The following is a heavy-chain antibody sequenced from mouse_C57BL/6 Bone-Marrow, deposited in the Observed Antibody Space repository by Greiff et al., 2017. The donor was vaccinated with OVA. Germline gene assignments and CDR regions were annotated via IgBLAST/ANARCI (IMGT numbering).Heavy chain of an antibody. V-gene: IGHV14-4*01. J-gene: IGHJ1*03. CDR3: TRYGSRGWYFDV. CDR2: IDPENGDT. D-gene: IGHD1-1*01. Sequence: EVQLQQSGAELVRPGASVKLSCTASGFNIKDDYMHWVKQRPEQGLEWIGWIDPENGDTEYASKFQGKATITADTSSNTAYLQLSSLTSEDTAVYYCTRYGSRGWYFDVWGTGTTVTVSS. CDR1: GFNIKDDY.